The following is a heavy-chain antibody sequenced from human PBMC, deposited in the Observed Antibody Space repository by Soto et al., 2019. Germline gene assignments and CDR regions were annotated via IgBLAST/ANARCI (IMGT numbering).Heavy chain of an antibody. CDR3: AREGAAPGELRELGTRQNAFDI. CDR1: GFTFDDYG. V-gene: IGHV3-20*04. CDR2: INWNGGST. J-gene: IGHJ3*02. Sequence: PGGSLRLSCAASGFTFDDYGMSWVRQAPGKGLEWVSGINWNGGSTGYADSVKGRFTISRDNAKNSLYLQMNSLRAEDTALYYCAREGAAPGELRELGTRQNAFDIWGQGTMVTVSS. D-gene: IGHD1-26*01.